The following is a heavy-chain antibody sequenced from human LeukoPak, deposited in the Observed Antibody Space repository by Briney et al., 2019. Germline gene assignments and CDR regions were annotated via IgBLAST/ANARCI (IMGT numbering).Heavy chain of an antibody. J-gene: IGHJ4*02. CDR1: GASFGSHY. CDR2: VYYDGTT. D-gene: IGHD3-22*01. Sequence: SSETLSLTCTVSGASFGSHYWTWIRQAPGEGLEWIGYVYYDGTTNYNPSPKSRVTISIDTSNNQFSLNLRSVTAADTAIYYCARRYYYHSSGFYYSYLDYWGQGALVTVSS. CDR3: ARRYYYHSSGFYYSYLDY. V-gene: IGHV4-59*11.